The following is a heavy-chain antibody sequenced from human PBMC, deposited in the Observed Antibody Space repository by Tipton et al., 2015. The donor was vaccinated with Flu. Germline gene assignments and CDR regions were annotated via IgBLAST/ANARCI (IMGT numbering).Heavy chain of an antibody. CDR2: IYPSGTP. CDR3: ARLSYYDVDLKNFYFDY. V-gene: IGHV4-39*01. D-gene: IGHD3-10*02. CDR1: SGSIRSTNHF. J-gene: IGHJ4*02. Sequence: TLSLTCTVSSGSIRSTNHFCAWIRQPPGKRLELIGSIYPSGTPYYNPSLKSRVTISVDTSKSQFSLKLRSVTAADTAVYYCARLSYYDVDLKNFYFDYWGQGALVTVSS.